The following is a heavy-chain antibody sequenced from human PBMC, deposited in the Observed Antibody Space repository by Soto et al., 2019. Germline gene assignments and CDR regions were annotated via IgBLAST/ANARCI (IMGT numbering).Heavy chain of an antibody. CDR2: IGSDGDT. Sequence: QSGGSLSLSCVVSGFTFSHYDMYWVRQVSGKGLEWVSGIGSDGDTYYAASVKGRFTVSRENDKNSLYLQMRGLRPGDTAVYYCARGNGKNYGPAMGDGFDIWGQGTTVTVSS. CDR1: GFTFSHYD. D-gene: IGHD1-1*01. J-gene: IGHJ3*02. CDR3: ARGNGKNYGPAMGDGFDI. V-gene: IGHV3-13*01.